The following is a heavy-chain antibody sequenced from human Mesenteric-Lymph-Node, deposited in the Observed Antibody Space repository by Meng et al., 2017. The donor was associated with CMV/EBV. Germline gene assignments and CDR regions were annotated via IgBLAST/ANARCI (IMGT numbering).Heavy chain of an antibody. J-gene: IGHJ4*02. CDR2: IKPNSGDT. Sequence: ASVKVSCKASGYTFTGYYMHWVRQAPGQGLEWMGWIKPNSGDTNYAQNFQGRVTMTSDSSFNTAYMELSRLTSDDTAVYYCARDHAWGADYWGQGTLVTVSS. CDR3: ARDHAWGADY. CDR1: GYTFTGYY. V-gene: IGHV1-2*02. D-gene: IGHD7-27*01.